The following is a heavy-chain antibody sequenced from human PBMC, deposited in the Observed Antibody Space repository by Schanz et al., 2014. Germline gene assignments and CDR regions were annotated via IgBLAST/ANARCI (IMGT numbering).Heavy chain of an antibody. CDR3: AKAADWPVTRFDP. Sequence: VQLVESGGGVVQPGRSLRLSCAASGFTFGDYAMTWVRQAPGKGLEWVSAINTGVNTYYADSVRGRFTMSRDNAENTLFLQMNSLRAEDTAVYYCAKAADWPVTRFDPWGQGTLVTVSS. J-gene: IGHJ5*02. CDR2: INTGVNT. V-gene: IGHV3-23*04. D-gene: IGHD3-9*01. CDR1: GFTFGDYA.